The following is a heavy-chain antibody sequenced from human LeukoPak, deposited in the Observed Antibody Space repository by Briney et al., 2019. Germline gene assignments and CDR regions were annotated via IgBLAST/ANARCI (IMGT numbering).Heavy chain of an antibody. CDR1: GDSVSSGSYY. Sequence: ASETLSLTCTVSGDSVSSGSYYWSWIRQPAGKGLERIGRIYTSGSTNYNPSLKSRVTISVDTSKNQFSLKLSSVTAADTAVYYCASLAMVRGVMHDYWGQGTLVTVSS. CDR2: IYTSGST. J-gene: IGHJ4*02. V-gene: IGHV4-61*02. D-gene: IGHD3-10*01. CDR3: ASLAMVRGVMHDY.